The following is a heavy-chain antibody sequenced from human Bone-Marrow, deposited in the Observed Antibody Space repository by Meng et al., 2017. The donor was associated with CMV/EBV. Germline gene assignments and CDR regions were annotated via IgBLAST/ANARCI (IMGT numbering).Heavy chain of an antibody. J-gene: IGHJ4*02. Sequence: GSLRLSCAVSGSSVSRGYYWAWIRQPPGKRLEWIGSIADSRNTYYTPSLQSRLTISVDTSKNQFSLRLTSVTAADTAVYYCARLKWEPSTYYFDYWGQGTLVTVSS. D-gene: IGHD1-26*01. CDR2: IADSRNT. CDR3: ARLKWEPSTYYFDY. CDR1: GSSVSRGYY. V-gene: IGHV4-38-2*01.